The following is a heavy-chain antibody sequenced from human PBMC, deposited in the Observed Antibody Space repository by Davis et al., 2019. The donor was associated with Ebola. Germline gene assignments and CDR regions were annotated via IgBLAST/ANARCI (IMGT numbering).Heavy chain of an antibody. CDR1: GFMFSSYE. Sequence: PGGSLRLSCEASGFMFSSYEMNWVRQVPGKGLEWVAHISRSGSDTNYADSVKGRFTISRDNAETSMYLQMNSLRVEDTAIYYCARDPVPYSSYMDVWGQGTTVTVSS. V-gene: IGHV3-48*03. CDR3: ARDPVPYSSYMDV. J-gene: IGHJ6*02. CDR2: ISRSGSDT. D-gene: IGHD3-22*01.